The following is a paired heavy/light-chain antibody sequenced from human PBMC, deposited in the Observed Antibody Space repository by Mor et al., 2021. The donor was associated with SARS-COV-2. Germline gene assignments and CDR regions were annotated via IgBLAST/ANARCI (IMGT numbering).Heavy chain of an antibody. Sequence: QVQLQQSGPGLVKPSQTLSLTCAISGDSVSSNSAAWSWIRQSPSRGLEWLGRTYFRSKWYSEYAISVKSRITINPDTSQNQFSLQLNSVIPEDTAVYYCARADGSGSFLDWGQGTLVTVSS. CDR1: GDSVSSNSAA. J-gene: IGHJ4*02. V-gene: IGHV6-1*01. D-gene: IGHD3-10*01. CDR2: TYFRSKWYS. CDR3: ARADGSGSFLD.
Light chain of an antibody. CDR1: QSLLHSNGYNY. V-gene: IGKV2-28*01. J-gene: IGKJ5*01. Sequence: DIVMTQSPLSLPVTPGEPASISCRSSQSLLHSNGYNYLHWYLQKPGQSPQVLIYLGSNRASGVPDRFSGSGSGTDFTLKISRVEAEDVGVYYCMQALQTPITFGQGTRLEIK. CDR3: MQALQTPIT. CDR2: LGS.